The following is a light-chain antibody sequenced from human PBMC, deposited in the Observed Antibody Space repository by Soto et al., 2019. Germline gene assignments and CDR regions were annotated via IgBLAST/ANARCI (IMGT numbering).Light chain of an antibody. V-gene: IGLV2-14*01. CDR2: DVS. CDR1: SSDVGGYNY. Sequence: QSVLTQPASVSGSPGQSITISCTGTSSDVGGYNYVSWYQQHPGKAPKLMIYDVSERPSGVSNRFSGSKSGNTASLTISGLQPDDEADYYCSSHTSGDTRVFGSGTKVTVL. J-gene: IGLJ1*01. CDR3: SSHTSGDTRV.